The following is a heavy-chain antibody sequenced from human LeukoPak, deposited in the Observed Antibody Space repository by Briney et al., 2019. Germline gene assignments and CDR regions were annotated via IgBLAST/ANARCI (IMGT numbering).Heavy chain of an antibody. CDR3: ARWAGAYSHPYDY. D-gene: IGHD4/OR15-4a*01. Sequence: GGSLRLSCTVSGFTVSSNSMSWVRQAPGKGLEWVSFVYSDNTHYSDSVKGRFTISRDNSKNTLYLQMNSLRAEDTAVYYCARWAGAYSHPYDYWGQGTLVTVSS. CDR1: GFTVSSNS. CDR2: VYSDNT. J-gene: IGHJ4*02. V-gene: IGHV3-53*01.